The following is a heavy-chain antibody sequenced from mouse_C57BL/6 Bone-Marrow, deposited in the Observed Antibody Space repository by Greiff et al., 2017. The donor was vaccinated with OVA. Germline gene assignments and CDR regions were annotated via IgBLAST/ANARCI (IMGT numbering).Heavy chain of an antibody. CDR2: GQGLEWIG. J-gene: IGHJ4*01. CDR3: SDDSAVYYCALCRYGFYAMDY. D-gene: IGHD1-1*01. Sequence: VQLQPSGPELARPWASVKISCQAFYTFSRRVHFAIRDTNYWLQWVKQRPGQGLEWIGAIYPGNGDTSYNQKFKGKATLTADKSSSTAYMQLSSLTSDDSAVYYCALCRYGFYAMDYWGQGTSVTVSS. CDR1: YTFSRRVH. V-gene: IGHV1-87*01.